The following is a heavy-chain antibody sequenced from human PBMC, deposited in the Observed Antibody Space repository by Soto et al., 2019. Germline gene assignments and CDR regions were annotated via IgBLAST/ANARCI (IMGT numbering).Heavy chain of an antibody. V-gene: IGHV4-30-4*02. CDR3: GGDRYYGSGTYYNFYFGMDV. CDR2: IYYSGNT. J-gene: IGHJ6*02. CDR1: GGSIRGGDYY. D-gene: IGHD3-10*01. Sequence: SDTLSLTFTVSGGSIRGGDYYWSWIRQPPWKGLEWIGNIYYSGNTHYNPSLQSRVTISLDTSKNLFSLNLSSVTAADTAVYDCGGDRYYGSGTYYNFYFGMDVWGQGXTVTVYS.